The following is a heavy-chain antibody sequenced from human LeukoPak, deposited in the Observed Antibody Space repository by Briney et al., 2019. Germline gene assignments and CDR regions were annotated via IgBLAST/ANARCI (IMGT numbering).Heavy chain of an antibody. CDR3: ARDGFVGAADY. V-gene: IGHV3-7*01. J-gene: IGHJ4*02. CDR1: GFTFSSYA. Sequence: GGSLRLSCAASGFTFSSYAMNWVRQAPGKGLEWVANIKQDGSEQHYVDSVRGRFTISRDNAKNSLYLQMNSLRVEDTAVYYCARDGFVGAADYWGQGTLVTVSS. CDR2: IKQDGSEQ. D-gene: IGHD6-13*01.